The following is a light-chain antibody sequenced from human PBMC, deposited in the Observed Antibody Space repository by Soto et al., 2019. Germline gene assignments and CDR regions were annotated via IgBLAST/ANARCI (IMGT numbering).Light chain of an antibody. V-gene: IGLV2-14*01. J-gene: IGLJ7*01. CDR1: SSDVGGYNY. CDR2: DVS. Sequence: QSALTQPASVSGSPGQSITISCTGTSSDVGGYNYVSWYQQHPGKAPKLMIYDVSNRPSGVSNRFSGSKSGNTASLTISGLEAEDEDDYYCSSYTSSSTYAVFGGGTQLTVL. CDR3: SSYTSSSTYAV.